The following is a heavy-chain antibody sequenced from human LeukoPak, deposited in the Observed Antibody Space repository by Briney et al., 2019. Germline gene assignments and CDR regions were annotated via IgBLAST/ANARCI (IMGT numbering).Heavy chain of an antibody. V-gene: IGHV3-48*03. CDR3: GRDPAPQEAGAGIPGGGGGDY. CDR1: GFTFSSYE. J-gene: IGHJ4*02. CDR2: ISSSGSTI. Sequence: GGSLRLSCAASGFTFSSYEMNWVRQAPGKGLEWVSYISSSGSTIYYADSVKGRFTISRDNAKNSLYLQMNSLRAEDTAVYYCGRDPAPQEAGAGIPGGGGGDYWGQGTLVTVSS. D-gene: IGHD6-19*01.